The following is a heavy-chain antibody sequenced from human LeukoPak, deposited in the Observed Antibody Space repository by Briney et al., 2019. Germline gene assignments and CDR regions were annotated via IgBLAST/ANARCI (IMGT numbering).Heavy chain of an antibody. J-gene: IGHJ4*02. V-gene: IGHV6-1*01. CDR3: DVGTSGWYTFDY. CDR2: TYYRSKWYD. Sequence: SQTLSLTCAIFGDSVSSNNGAWNWIRQSPSRGLEWLGRTYYRSKWYDDYAGSVKGRISISPDTSKNQFSLQLYSVTPEDTAVYARDVGTSGWYTFDYWGQGTLVTVSS. CDR1: GDSVSSNNGA. D-gene: IGHD6-19*01.